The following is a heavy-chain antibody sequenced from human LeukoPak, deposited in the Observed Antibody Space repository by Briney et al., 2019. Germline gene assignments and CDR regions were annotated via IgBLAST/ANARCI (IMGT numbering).Heavy chain of an antibody. CDR3: ARVAAGTYFDY. J-gene: IGHJ4*02. V-gene: IGHV3-7*01. D-gene: IGHD6-13*01. CDR2: IKPDGSEK. Sequence: PGESLRLSCAASGFTFRSYWMSWARQAPGEGLECVANIKPDGSEKYYVDSVKGRFTISRDNAKNSLYLQMNSLRAEDTAVYYCARVAAGTYFDYWGQGTLVTVSS. CDR1: GFTFRSYW.